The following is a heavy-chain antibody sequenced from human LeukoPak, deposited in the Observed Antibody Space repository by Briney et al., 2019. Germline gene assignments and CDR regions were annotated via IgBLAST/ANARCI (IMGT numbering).Heavy chain of an antibody. CDR1: GGSISSYY. V-gene: IGHV4-4*09. CDR2: IYTSGST. Sequence: SETLSLTCTVSGGSISSYYWSWIRQPPGKGLEWTGYIYTSGSTNYNPSLKSRVTISVDTSKNQFSLKLSSVTAADTAVYYCARHDGVVPADNDWFDPWGQGTLVTVSS. CDR3: ARHDGVVPADNDWFDP. D-gene: IGHD2-2*01. J-gene: IGHJ5*02.